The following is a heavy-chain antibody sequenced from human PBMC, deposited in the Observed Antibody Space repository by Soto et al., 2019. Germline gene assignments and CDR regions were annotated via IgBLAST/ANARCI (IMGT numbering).Heavy chain of an antibody. CDR3: ARILSSSWFPFDY. J-gene: IGHJ4*02. D-gene: IGHD6-13*01. CDR2: IYPGDSDT. Sequence: CKGSGYSFTSYWIGWVRQMPGKGLEWMGIIYPGDSDTRYSPSFQGQVTISADKSISTAYLQWSSLKASDTAMYYCARILSSSWFPFDYWGQGTLVTVSS. V-gene: IGHV5-51*01. CDR1: GYSFTSYW.